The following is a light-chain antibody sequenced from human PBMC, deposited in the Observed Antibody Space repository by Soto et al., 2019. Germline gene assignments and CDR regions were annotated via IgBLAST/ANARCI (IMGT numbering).Light chain of an antibody. CDR2: GAS. J-gene: IGKJ1*01. CDR1: QSVSSSY. CDR3: QQYGSSPLT. V-gene: IGKV3-20*01. Sequence: EIVLTQSPGTLSLSQGERATLSCRASQSVSSSYLAWYQQKPGQAPRLLIYGASSRATGIPDRFSGSGSGTDFTLTISRLEPEDVAVYYCQQYGSSPLTFGQGTKVDIK.